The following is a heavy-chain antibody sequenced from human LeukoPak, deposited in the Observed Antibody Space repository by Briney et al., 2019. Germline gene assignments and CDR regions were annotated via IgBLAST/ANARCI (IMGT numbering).Heavy chain of an antibody. CDR1: GGSFSGYY. Sequence: SETLSLTCAVYGGSFSGYYWSWIRQPPGKGLEWIGEINHSGSTNYNPSLKSRVTISVDTSKNQFSLKLSSVTAADTAVYYCARGIAIGYYFDCWGQGTLVTVSS. V-gene: IGHV4-34*01. CDR3: ARGIAIGYYFDC. J-gene: IGHJ4*02. D-gene: IGHD6-13*01. CDR2: INHSGST.